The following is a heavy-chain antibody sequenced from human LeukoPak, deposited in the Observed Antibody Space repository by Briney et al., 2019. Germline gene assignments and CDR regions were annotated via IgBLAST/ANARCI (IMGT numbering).Heavy chain of an antibody. V-gene: IGHV3-11*01. CDR3: ARTELLWFGELFHRGGYGMDV. CDR1: GFTFSDYY. CDR2: ISSSGSTI. D-gene: IGHD3-10*01. J-gene: IGHJ6*02. Sequence: SGGSLRLSSAASGFTFSDYYMSWIRQAPGKGLEWVSYISSSGSTIYYADSMKGRFTISRDNAKKSLYLQMNSLRAEDTGAYYCARTELLWFGELFHRGGYGMDVWGQGTTVTVSS.